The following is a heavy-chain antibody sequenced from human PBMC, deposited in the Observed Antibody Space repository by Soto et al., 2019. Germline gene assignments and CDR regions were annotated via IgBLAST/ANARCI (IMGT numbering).Heavy chain of an antibody. CDR2: IYHSGST. V-gene: IGHV4-30-2*01. CDR1: GGSISSGGYS. J-gene: IGHJ6*02. Sequence: QLQLQESGSGLVKPSQTLSLTCAVSGGSISSGGYSWSWIRQPPGKGLEWIGYIYHSGSTYYNPSLKSRVTISVDRSKNQFSLKLSSVTAADTAVYYCARGRRYCSGGSCYGNYYYYGMDVWGQGTTVTVSS. CDR3: ARGRRYCSGGSCYGNYYYYGMDV. D-gene: IGHD2-15*01.